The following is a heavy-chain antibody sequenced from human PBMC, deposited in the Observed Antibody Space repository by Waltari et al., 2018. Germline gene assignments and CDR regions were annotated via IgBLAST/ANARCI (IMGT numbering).Heavy chain of an antibody. V-gene: IGHV3-30*18. D-gene: IGHD3-3*01. CDR1: GFTFSSYG. CDR3: AKDSAIFGVVGGNAFDI. CDR2: IWYDGSNK. J-gene: IGHJ3*02. Sequence: QVQLVESGGGVVQPGRSLRLSCAASGFTFSSYGIHWVRQAPGKGLEWVAVIWYDGSNKYYADSVKGRFTISRDNSKNTLYLQMNSLRAEDTAMYYCAKDSAIFGVVGGNAFDIWGQGTMVTVSS.